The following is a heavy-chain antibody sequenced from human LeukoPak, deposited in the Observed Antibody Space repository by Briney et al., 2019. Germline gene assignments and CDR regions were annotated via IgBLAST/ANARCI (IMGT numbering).Heavy chain of an antibody. CDR3: AKDLELAPFDY. CDR1: GFTFSSYG. J-gene: IGHJ4*02. V-gene: IGHV3-30*02. Sequence: PGGSLRLSCTPSGFTFSSYGMHWVRQAPGKGLEWVAFIRYDGSDKHYADSVKGRFTISGDNSKDTLYLEMNSLGAEDTAVYYCAKDLELAPFDYWGQGTLVTVSS. CDR2: IRYDGSDK. D-gene: IGHD1-26*01.